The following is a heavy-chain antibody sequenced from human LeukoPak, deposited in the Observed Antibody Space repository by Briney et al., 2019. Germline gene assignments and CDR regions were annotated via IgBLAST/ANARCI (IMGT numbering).Heavy chain of an antibody. CDR3: ARVLSGSWDWFDP. V-gene: IGHV3-74*01. CDR2: INPDGSTT. CDR1: GFTFSITW. J-gene: IGHJ5*02. D-gene: IGHD3-22*01. Sequence: GGSLRLSCAASGFTFSITWMSWVRQAPGKGLEWVSRINPDGSTTTYADSVKGRFTISRDNAKNTVYLQMNSLRAEDTAVYYCARVLSGSWDWFDPWGQGTLVTVSS.